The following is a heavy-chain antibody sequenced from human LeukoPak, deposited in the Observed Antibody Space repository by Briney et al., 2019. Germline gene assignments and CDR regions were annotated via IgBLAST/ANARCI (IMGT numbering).Heavy chain of an antibody. V-gene: IGHV3-66*01. D-gene: IGHD1-14*01. J-gene: IGHJ4*02. CDR3: TTSYLREPDY. Sequence: PGRSLRLSCAASGFTFSSYVMHWVRQAPGKGLDWVSVIYSSGNVKYADSVKGRFTISRDISKNAVYLQMDTVRVDDSAVYYCTTSYLREPDYWGQGTLVAVSS. CDR1: GFTFSSYV. CDR2: IYSSGNV.